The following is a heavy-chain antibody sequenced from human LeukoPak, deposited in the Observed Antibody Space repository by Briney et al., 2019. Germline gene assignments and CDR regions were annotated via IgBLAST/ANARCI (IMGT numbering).Heavy chain of an antibody. D-gene: IGHD5-18*01. Sequence: PWGSLRLSCAAPGFTYSTCWMSSVRQAPGKGLEWVATIKDDGSDQYYVDSVKGRFTISRDNAKNSLYLQMNSLRVEDTAVYYCANLGYTDWGQGTLVTVSS. CDR2: IKDDGSDQ. CDR1: GFTYSTCW. V-gene: IGHV3-7*01. J-gene: IGHJ4*02. CDR3: ANLGYTD.